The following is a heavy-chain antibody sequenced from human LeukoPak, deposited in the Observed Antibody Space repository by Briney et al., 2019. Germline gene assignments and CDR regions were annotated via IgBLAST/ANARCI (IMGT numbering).Heavy chain of an antibody. V-gene: IGHV3-48*03. D-gene: IGHD3-10*02. CDR2: ISSSGSTI. CDR1: GFTFSSYE. J-gene: IGHJ6*04. CDR3: AELGISMIGGV. Sequence: GGSLRLSCAASGFTFSSYEMNWVSQAPGKGLEWVSYISSSGSTIYYADSVKGRFTISRDNAKNSLYPQMNSLRAEDTAVYYCAELGISMIGGVWGKGTTVTISS.